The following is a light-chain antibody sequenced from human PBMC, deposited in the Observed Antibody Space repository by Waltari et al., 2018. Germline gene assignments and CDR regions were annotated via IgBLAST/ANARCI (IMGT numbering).Light chain of an antibody. Sequence: DIVMTQSPSSVSASVGDRVTITCRASQVISNWLAWYQQKPGKAPKLLIYATSSLQGGVPSRFSGSGSGTDFTLTISSLQPEDFATYYCQQANSFPLTFGGGTRV. CDR3: QQANSFPLT. CDR2: ATS. J-gene: IGKJ4*01. V-gene: IGKV1D-12*01. CDR1: QVISNW.